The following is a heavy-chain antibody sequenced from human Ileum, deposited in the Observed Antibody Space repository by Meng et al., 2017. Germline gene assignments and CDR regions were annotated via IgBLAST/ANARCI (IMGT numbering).Heavy chain of an antibody. CDR1: GDSISSSNW. CDR3: ATNKNKKIDY. V-gene: IGHV4-4*02. CDR2: IFHAGST. Sequence: VHLQESGPGLVVPSGTLSLTCVVSGDSISSSNWWNWARQPPGKGLEWIGEIFHAGSTNYNPSLKSRVTISADKSKNQFSLNLSSVTAADTAVYYCATNKNKKIDYWGQGTLVTVSS. J-gene: IGHJ4*02. D-gene: IGHD2/OR15-2a*01.